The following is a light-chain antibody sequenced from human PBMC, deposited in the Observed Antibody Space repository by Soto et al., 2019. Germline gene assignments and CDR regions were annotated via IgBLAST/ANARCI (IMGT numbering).Light chain of an antibody. Sequence: SYELTQPPSVSVAPGKTARITCGGNNIGSKSVHWYQQKPGQAPVLVIYYDSDRPSGIPERFSGSNSGTTANLTISRVEAGDEADYYCQVWDSSSDPYVFGTGTKLTVL. CDR2: YDS. CDR1: NIGSKS. J-gene: IGLJ1*01. CDR3: QVWDSSSDPYV. V-gene: IGLV3-21*04.